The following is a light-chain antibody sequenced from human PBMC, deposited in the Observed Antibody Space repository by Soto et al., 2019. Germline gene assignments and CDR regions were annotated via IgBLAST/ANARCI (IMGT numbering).Light chain of an antibody. Sequence: DIQLTQSPSSLPSSLAYTFTITFQASEDISKYLNWYQQKPGKAPKLLIYDASNLERGVPSRFSGSRSGTDFTFTISSLQPEDTATYYCQQYDNLPLTFGGGTKVDIK. CDR3: QQYDNLPLT. CDR2: DAS. J-gene: IGKJ4*01. V-gene: IGKV1-33*01. CDR1: EDISKY.